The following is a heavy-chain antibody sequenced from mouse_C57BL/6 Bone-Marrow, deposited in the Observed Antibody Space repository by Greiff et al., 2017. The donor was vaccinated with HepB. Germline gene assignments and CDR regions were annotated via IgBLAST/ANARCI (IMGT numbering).Heavy chain of an antibody. CDR1: GFTFSDYG. CDR3: AREDYYYAMDY. CDR2: ISSGSSTI. J-gene: IGHJ4*01. Sequence: EVNLVESGGGLVKPGGSLKLSCAASGFTFSDYGMHWVRQAPEKGLEWVAYISSGSSTIYYADTVKGRFTISRDNAKNTLFLHMTSLRSEDTAMYYCAREDYYYAMDYWGQGTSVTVSS. V-gene: IGHV5-17*01. D-gene: IGHD2-4*01.